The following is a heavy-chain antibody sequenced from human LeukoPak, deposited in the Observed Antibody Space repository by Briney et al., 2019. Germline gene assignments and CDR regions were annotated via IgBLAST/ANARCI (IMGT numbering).Heavy chain of an antibody. V-gene: IGHV4-61*01. Sequence: SETLSLTCTVSGGSVSSGSYYWSWIRQPPGKGLEWIGYIYYSGSTNYNPSLKSRVTISVDTSKNQFSLKLSSVTAVDTAVYYCARDNALTGAYYYYYYGMDVWGKGTTVTVSS. CDR1: GGSVSSGSYY. CDR2: IYYSGST. J-gene: IGHJ6*04. CDR3: ARDNALTGAYYYYYYGMDV. D-gene: IGHD3-9*01.